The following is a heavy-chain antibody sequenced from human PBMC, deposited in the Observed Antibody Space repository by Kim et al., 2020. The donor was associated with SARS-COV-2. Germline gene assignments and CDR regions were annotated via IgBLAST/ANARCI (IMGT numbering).Heavy chain of an antibody. CDR3: ASPRRWNWSGDGADERGSHYYGMDV. D-gene: IGHD3-3*01. CDR1: GGTFSSYA. CDR2: IIPILGIA. Sequence: SVKVSCKASGGTFSSYAISWVRQAPGQGLEWMGRIIPILGIANYAQKFQGRVTITADKSTSTAYMELSSLRSEDTAVYYCASPRRWNWSGDGADERGSHYYGMDVWGQGTTVTVSS. J-gene: IGHJ6*02. V-gene: IGHV1-69*04.